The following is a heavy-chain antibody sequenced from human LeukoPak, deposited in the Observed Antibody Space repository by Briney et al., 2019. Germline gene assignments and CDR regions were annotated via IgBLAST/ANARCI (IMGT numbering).Heavy chain of an antibody. J-gene: IGHJ3*02. V-gene: IGHV4-38-2*02. D-gene: IGHD2-21*01. CDR2: IYHSGST. Sequence: SETLSLTCTVSGYSISSGYYWGWIRQPPGKGLEWIGSIYHSGSTYYNPSLKSRVTISVDTSKNQFSLKLSSVTAADTAVYYCARPRSVFRGAFDIWGQGTMVTVSS. CDR3: ARPRSVFRGAFDI. CDR1: GYSISSGYY.